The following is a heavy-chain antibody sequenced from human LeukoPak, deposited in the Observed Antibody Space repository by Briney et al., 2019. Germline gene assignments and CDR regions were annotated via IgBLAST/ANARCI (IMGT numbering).Heavy chain of an antibody. V-gene: IGHV4-59*01. Sequence: SETLSLTCTISGGSISSYYWSWIRQPPGKGLVWIGYIYYSGSTNYNPSLKSRVTISVDTSKNQFSLKLSSVTAADTAVYYCARVEWELGSADAFDIWGQGTMVTVSS. CDR1: GGSISSYY. CDR2: IYYSGST. CDR3: ARVEWELGSADAFDI. J-gene: IGHJ3*02. D-gene: IGHD1-26*01.